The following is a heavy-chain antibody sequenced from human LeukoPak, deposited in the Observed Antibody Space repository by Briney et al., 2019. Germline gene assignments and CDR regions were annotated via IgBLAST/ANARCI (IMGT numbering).Heavy chain of an antibody. D-gene: IGHD6-19*01. V-gene: IGHV4-59*08. Sequence: SETLSLTCTVSGGSISSYYWSWIRQPPGKGLEWIGYIYYSGSTNYNPSLKSRVTISVDTSKNQFSLKLSSVTAADTAVYYCARLVSSGWYLHRPRFDYWGQGTLVTVSS. J-gene: IGHJ4*02. CDR1: GGSISSYY. CDR3: ARLVSSGWYLHRPRFDY. CDR2: IYYSGST.